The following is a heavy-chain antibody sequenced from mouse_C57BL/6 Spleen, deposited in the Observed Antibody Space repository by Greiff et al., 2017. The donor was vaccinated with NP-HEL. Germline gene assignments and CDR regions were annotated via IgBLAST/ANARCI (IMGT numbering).Heavy chain of an antibody. V-gene: IGHV1-18*01. Sequence: EVQLQQSGPELVKPGASVKIPCKASGYTFTDYNMDWVKQSHGKSLEWIGDINPNNGGTIYNQKFKGKATLTVDKSSSPAYMELRSLTSEDTAVYYCARSGPLPTPGYSNSYWYFDVWGTGTTVTVSS. CDR3: ARSGPLPTPGYSNSYWYFDV. J-gene: IGHJ1*03. CDR1: GYTFTDYN. CDR2: INPNNGGT. D-gene: IGHD2-5*01.